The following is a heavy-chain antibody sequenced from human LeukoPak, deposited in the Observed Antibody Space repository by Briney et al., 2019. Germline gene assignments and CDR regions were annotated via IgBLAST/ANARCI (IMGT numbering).Heavy chain of an antibody. Sequence: GESLKISCKGSGYSFTSYWIGWVRQMPGKGLEWMGIIYPGDSDTRYSPSFQGQVTISADKSISTAYLQWSSLKASDTAMYYCARRPPGTNWGFPGAFDIWGQGTMVTVSS. D-gene: IGHD7-27*01. J-gene: IGHJ3*02. V-gene: IGHV5-51*01. CDR1: GYSFTSYW. CDR3: ARRPPGTNWGFPGAFDI. CDR2: IYPGDSDT.